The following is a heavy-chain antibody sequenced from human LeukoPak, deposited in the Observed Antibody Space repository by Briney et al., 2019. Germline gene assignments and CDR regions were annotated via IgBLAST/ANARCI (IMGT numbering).Heavy chain of an antibody. Sequence: SETLSLTCAVSGYSISSGYYWGWIRQPPGKGLEWIGSIYHSGSTYYNPSLKSRVTISVDTSKNQFSLKLSSVTAADTAVYYCARVFSGGGWYGGPFEYWGQGTLVTVSS. CDR1: GYSISSGYY. J-gene: IGHJ4*02. V-gene: IGHV4-38-2*01. D-gene: IGHD6-19*01. CDR2: IYHSGST. CDR3: ARVFSGGGWYGGPFEY.